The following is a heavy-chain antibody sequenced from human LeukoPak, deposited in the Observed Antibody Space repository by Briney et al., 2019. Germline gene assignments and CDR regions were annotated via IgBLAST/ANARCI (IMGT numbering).Heavy chain of an antibody. CDR2: IGWDSDSK. D-gene: IGHD6-19*01. CDR1: GFTFDEYT. V-gene: IGHV3-43*01. CDR3: AKDRSRSYSSFDS. Sequence: GGSLRLSCAASGFTFDEYTMHWVRQVPGKGLEWVSVIGWDSDSKYYLESVKGRFTISRDNTKNSLYLQMNSLRTEDTAFYYCAKDRSRSYSSFDSWGQGTLVTVSS. J-gene: IGHJ4*02.